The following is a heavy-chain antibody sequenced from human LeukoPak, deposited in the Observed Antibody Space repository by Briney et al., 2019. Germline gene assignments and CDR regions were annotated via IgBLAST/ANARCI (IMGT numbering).Heavy chain of an antibody. V-gene: IGHV4-59*01. CDR3: ARGSVYFDS. CDR1: GVSISSYF. J-gene: IGHJ4*02. Sequence: PSETLSLTCTVSGVSISSYFWSWIRQPPGKGLEWIGYISYTGSTDYNPSLKSRVTISVDMSKNQFSLKVSSVTAADTAVYYCARGSVYFDSWGQGTLVTVSS. CDR2: ISYTGST.